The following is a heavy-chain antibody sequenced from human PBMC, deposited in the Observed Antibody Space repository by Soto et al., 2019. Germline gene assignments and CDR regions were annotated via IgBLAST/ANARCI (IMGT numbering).Heavy chain of an antibody. J-gene: IGHJ6*02. CDR3: ARGSTRGAYYYYGMDV. CDR1: GGSFSGYY. V-gene: IGHV4-34*01. CDR2: INHSGGT. D-gene: IGHD2-2*01. Sequence: QVQLQQWGAGLLKPSETLSLTCAVYGGSFSGYYWSWIRQPPGKGLEWIGEINHSGGTNYNPSLKSRVTISVDTSKNQFSLKLSSVTAADTAVYYCARGSTRGAYYYYGMDVWGQGTTVTVSS.